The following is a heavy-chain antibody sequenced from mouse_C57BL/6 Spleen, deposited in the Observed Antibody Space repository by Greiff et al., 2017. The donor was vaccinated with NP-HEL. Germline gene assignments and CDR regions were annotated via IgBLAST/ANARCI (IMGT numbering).Heavy chain of an antibody. V-gene: IGHV1-9*01. CDR3: ARSGNTTVVEWAWFAY. CDR2: ILPGSGGT. J-gene: IGHJ3*01. CDR1: GYTFTGYW. Sequence: QVQLQQSGAELMKPGASVKLSCKATGYTFTGYWIEWVKQRPGHGLEWIGEILPGSGGTNYNEKFKGKATFTADTSSNTAYMQLSSLTTEDSAIYYCARSGNTTVVEWAWFAYWGQGTLVTVSA. D-gene: IGHD1-1*01.